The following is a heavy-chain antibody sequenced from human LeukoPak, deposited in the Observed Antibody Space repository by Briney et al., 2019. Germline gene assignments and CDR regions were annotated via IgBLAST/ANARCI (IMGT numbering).Heavy chain of an antibody. D-gene: IGHD1-26*01. CDR3: TTASVSGSYYVFDY. V-gene: IGHV3-15*01. CDR1: GFTFSNAW. Sequence: PGGSLRLSCAAPGFTFSNAWMSWVRQAPGKGLEWVGRIKSKTDGGTTDYAAPVKGRFTISRDDSKNTLYLQMNSLKTEDTAVYYCTTASVSGSYYVFDYWGQGTLVTVSA. CDR2: IKSKTDGGTT. J-gene: IGHJ4*02.